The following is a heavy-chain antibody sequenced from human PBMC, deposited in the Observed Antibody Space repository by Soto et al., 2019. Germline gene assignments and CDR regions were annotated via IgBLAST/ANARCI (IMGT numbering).Heavy chain of an antibody. CDR2: IYPGDSDT. CDR3: ARVQQLVQVYYYYGMDV. Sequence: ESLKISCKGSGYSFTNFCIGWVRQMAGKGLEWMGIIYPGDSDTRYSPSFQGQVTISADKSISTAYLQWSSLKASDTAMYYCARVQQLVQVYYYYGMDVWGQGTTVTVS. D-gene: IGHD6-13*01. CDR1: GYSFTNFC. J-gene: IGHJ6*02. V-gene: IGHV5-51*01.